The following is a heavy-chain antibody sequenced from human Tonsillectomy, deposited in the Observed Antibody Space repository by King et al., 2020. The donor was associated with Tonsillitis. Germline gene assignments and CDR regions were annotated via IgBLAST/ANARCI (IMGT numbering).Heavy chain of an antibody. CDR1: GFIFSSYG. CDR3: AKEGDMYSSGYYDY. D-gene: IGHD6-19*01. J-gene: IGHJ4*02. CDR2: TSFDGSLK. Sequence: VQLVESGGGVVQPGRSLRLSCAASGFIFSSYGMHWVRKAPGKGLEWVAVTSFDGSLKYYGDSVKGRFTVSRDNSRNTLYLQMDSLRPEDTAVYYCAKEGDMYSSGYYDYWGQGTLVTVSS. V-gene: IGHV3-30*18.